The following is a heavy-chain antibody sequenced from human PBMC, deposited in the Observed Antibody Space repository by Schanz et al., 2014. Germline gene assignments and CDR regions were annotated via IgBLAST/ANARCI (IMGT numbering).Heavy chain of an antibody. V-gene: IGHV3-33*01. Sequence: QVQLVESGGGVVQPGRSLRLSCAASGFTFSSYGMHWVRQAPGKGLEWVAVIWYDGSNKYYADSVKGRFTISRDNSKNARFLQMNSLRAEDTAVYYCARGRVLESWGQGTLVTVSS. CDR3: ARGRVLES. D-gene: IGHD1-1*01. J-gene: IGHJ5*02. CDR2: IWYDGSNK. CDR1: GFTFSSYG.